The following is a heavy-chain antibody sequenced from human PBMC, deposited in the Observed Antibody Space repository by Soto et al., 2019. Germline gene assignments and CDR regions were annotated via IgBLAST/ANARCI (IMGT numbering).Heavy chain of an antibody. J-gene: IGHJ5*02. CDR3: AKEGVIAAPPPYTWFDP. V-gene: IGHV1-2*02. CDR2: INPKNGVT. D-gene: IGHD2-21*01. Sequence: ASVKVSCKASGYSFTGYYLHWVRQAPGQGLEWMGWINPKNGVTKYGQKFQGRLTMTRDTSTSTAYMELSRLQSDDTAVYYCAKEGVIAAPPPYTWFDPWGQGVLVTVSS. CDR1: GYSFTGYY.